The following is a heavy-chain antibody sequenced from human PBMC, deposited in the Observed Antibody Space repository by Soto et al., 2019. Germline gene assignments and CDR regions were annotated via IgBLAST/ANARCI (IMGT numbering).Heavy chain of an antibody. V-gene: IGHV1-18*01. CDR3: ARVPRVYPGSYYYYYGMEV. Sequence: GASVKVSCKASGYTFTSYGISWVRQAPGQGLEWMGWISAYNGNTNYAQKLQGRVTMTTDTSTSTAYMELRSLRSDDTAVYYCARVPRVYPGSYYYYYGMEVWGQGTTVTVSS. CDR2: ISAYNGNT. D-gene: IGHD3-10*01. J-gene: IGHJ6*02. CDR1: GYTFTSYG.